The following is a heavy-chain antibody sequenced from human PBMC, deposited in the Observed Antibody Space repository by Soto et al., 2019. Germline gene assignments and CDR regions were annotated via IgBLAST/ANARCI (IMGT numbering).Heavy chain of an antibody. D-gene: IGHD3-16*01. CDR1: GFTFSSYA. Sequence: GGSLRLSCAASGFTFSSYAMSWVRQAPGKGLEWVSAISGSGGSTYYADSVKGRFTISRDNSKNTLYLQMNSLRAEDTAVYYRAKDVSYGYYGMDVWGQGTTVTVSS. CDR3: AKDVSYGYYGMDV. J-gene: IGHJ6*02. V-gene: IGHV3-23*01. CDR2: ISGSGGST.